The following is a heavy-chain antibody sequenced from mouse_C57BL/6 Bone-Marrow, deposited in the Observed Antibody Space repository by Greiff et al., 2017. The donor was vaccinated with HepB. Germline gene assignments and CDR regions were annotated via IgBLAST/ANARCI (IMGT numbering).Heavy chain of an antibody. Sequence: VQLQQSGAELVRPGASVKLSCTASGFNIKDDYMHWVKQRPEQGLEWIGWIDPENGDTEYASKFQGKATITADTSSNTAYLQLSSLTAEDTAVYYCTPESLFAYWGQGTLVTVSA. CDR3: TPESLFAY. CDR2: IDPENGDT. D-gene: IGHD6-1*01. V-gene: IGHV14-4*01. CDR1: GFNIKDDY. J-gene: IGHJ3*01.